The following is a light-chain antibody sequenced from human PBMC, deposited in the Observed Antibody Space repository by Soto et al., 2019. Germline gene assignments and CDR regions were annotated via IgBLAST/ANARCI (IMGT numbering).Light chain of an antibody. CDR3: HQYNNWFPFT. CDR1: KSVNNK. V-gene: IGKV3-15*01. Sequence: EVVLTQSPATLSVSPGEGATLSCRTSKSVNNKLGWYQQKPGQAPRLLIYRASTRATGIPARFSGSGSGTEFTLTISSRQSEDSAVYYCHQYNNWFPFTFGQGTRLEIK. CDR2: RAS. J-gene: IGKJ5*01.